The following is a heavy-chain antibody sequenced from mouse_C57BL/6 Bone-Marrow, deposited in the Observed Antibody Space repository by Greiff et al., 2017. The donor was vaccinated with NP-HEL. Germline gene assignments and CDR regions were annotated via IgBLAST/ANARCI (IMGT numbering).Heavy chain of an antibody. J-gene: IGHJ1*03. CDR1: GFNIKDDY. V-gene: IGHV14-4*01. Sequence: EVHLVESGAELVRPGASVKLSCTASGFNIKDDYMHWVKQRPEQGLEWIGWIDPENGDTEYASKFQGKATITADTSSNTAYLQLSSLTSEDTAVYYCTTFGNNWYFDVWGTGTTVTVSS. CDR2: IDPENGDT. D-gene: IGHD2-1*01. CDR3: TTFGNNWYFDV.